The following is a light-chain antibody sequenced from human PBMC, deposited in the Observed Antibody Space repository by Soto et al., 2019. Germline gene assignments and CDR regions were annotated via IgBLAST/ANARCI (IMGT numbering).Light chain of an antibody. CDR1: KLGDKY. J-gene: IGLJ3*02. CDR3: ATWDVSLSGWV. V-gene: IGLV3-1*01. Sequence: SYELTQPPSVSVSPGQTASITCSGDKLGDKYACWYQQKPGQSPVLVIYQDSKRPSGIPDRFSGSKSGTSASLAISGLQSEDEADYYCATWDVSLSGWVFGGGTKLTVL. CDR2: QDS.